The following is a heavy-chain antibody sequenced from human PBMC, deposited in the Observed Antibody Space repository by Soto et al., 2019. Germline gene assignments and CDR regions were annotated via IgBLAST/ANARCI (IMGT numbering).Heavy chain of an antibody. CDR2: ISGSGGST. CDR1: GFTFSSFA. J-gene: IGHJ4*02. Sequence: GGSLRLSCAASGFTFSSFAMSWVRHAPGKGLDWVSAISGSGGSTYSADSVKGRFTISRDNSKNTLYLQMSSLRAEDTAVYYCARGFSAGKVSPPDFWGQGSLVTVSS. D-gene: IGHD6-13*01. V-gene: IGHV3-23*01. CDR3: ARGFSAGKVSPPDF.